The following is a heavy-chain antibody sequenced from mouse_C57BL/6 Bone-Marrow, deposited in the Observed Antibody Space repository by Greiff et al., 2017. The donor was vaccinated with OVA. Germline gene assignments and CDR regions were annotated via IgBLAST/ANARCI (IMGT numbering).Heavy chain of an antibody. CDR2: IDPETGGT. V-gene: IGHV1-15*01. Sequence: QVQLQQSGAELVRPGASVTLSCKASGYTFTDYEMHWVKQTPVHGLEWIGAIDPETGGTAYNQKFKGKAILTADKSSSTAYIELRSLTSEDSAVYYCTREGMGNYEWYFDVWGTGTTVTVSS. CDR1: GYTFTDYE. D-gene: IGHD2-1*01. J-gene: IGHJ1*03. CDR3: TREGMGNYEWYFDV.